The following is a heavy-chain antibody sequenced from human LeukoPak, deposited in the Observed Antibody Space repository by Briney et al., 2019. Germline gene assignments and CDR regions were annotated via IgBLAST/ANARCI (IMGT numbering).Heavy chain of an antibody. CDR1: GGSFSGYY. CDR2: INHSGST. J-gene: IGHJ5*02. Sequence: SETLSLTCAVYGGSFSGYYWSWIRQPPGKGLEWIGEINHSGSTNYNPSLKSRVTISVDTSKNQFSLKLSSVTAADTAVYYCARGRRFPGFLEWFSGFDPWGQGTLVTVSS. CDR3: ARGRRFPGFLEWFSGFDP. D-gene: IGHD3-3*01. V-gene: IGHV4-34*01.